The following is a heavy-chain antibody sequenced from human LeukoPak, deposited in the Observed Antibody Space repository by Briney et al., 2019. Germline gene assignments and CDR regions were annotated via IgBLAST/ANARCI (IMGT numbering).Heavy chain of an antibody. J-gene: IGHJ6*02. CDR3: ARVVAAAATLDYYYGMDV. CDR1: GGTFSSYA. V-gene: IGHV1-69*13. D-gene: IGHD6-13*01. CDR2: IIPIFGTA. Sequence: ASVKVSCKASGGTFSSYAISWVRQAPGQGLEWMGGIIPIFGTANYAQKFQGRVTITADESTSTAYMELSSLRPEDTAVYYCARVVAAAATLDYYYGMDVWGQGTTVTVSS.